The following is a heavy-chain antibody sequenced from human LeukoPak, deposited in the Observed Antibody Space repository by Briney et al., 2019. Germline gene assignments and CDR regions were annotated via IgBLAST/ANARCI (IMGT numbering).Heavy chain of an antibody. CDR2: IIPIFGTA. Sequence: ASVKVSCKASGGTFSSYAISWVRQAPGQGLEWMGGIIPIFGTANYAQKFQGRVTITADESTSTAYMELSSLRSEDTAVYYCARVGVVATDYYFDYWGQGTLVTVSS. CDR3: ARVGVVATDYYFDY. CDR1: GGTFSSYA. D-gene: IGHD3-22*01. J-gene: IGHJ4*02. V-gene: IGHV1-69*13.